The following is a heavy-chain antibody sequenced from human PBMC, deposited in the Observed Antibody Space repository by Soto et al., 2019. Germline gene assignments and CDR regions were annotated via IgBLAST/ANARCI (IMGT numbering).Heavy chain of an antibody. CDR1: GFTFSSYG. CDR2: ISYDGSNK. CDR3: AKDSGYSYGLFDY. Sequence: GGSLSLSCAASGFTFSSYGMHWVRQAPGKGLEWVAVISYDGSNKYYADSVKGRFTISRDNSKNTLYLQMNSLRAEDTAVYYCAKDSGYSYGLFDYWGQGTLVTVSS. J-gene: IGHJ4*02. D-gene: IGHD5-18*01. V-gene: IGHV3-30*18.